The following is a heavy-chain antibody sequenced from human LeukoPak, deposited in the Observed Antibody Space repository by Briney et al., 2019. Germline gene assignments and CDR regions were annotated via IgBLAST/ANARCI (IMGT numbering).Heavy chain of an antibody. CDR1: GYSMSSGYY. J-gene: IGHJ6*03. D-gene: IGHD3-10*01. V-gene: IGHV4-38-2*02. CDR2: IYHSGST. Sequence: SETLSLTCTVSGYSMSSGYYWGWIRQPPGKGLEWIGSIYHSGSTCYNPSLKSRVTISVDTSKNQFSLKLSSVTAADTAVYYCARTTMVRGTYYMDVWGKGTTVTISS. CDR3: ARTTMVRGTYYMDV.